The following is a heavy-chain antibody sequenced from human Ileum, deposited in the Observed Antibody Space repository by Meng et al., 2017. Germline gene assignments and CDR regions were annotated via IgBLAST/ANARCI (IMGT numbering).Heavy chain of an antibody. J-gene: IGHJ4*02. CDR1: GDSFTDYY. V-gene: IGHV4-34*01. D-gene: IGHD1-26*01. Sequence: QVQLMQWGAGMLKPSETLSLTFNVYGDSFTDYYWNWIRQPPGKGLEWVGKIHYRGSTNQNPSLESRVTISEDTSQKQFSLRLSSVTAADTAVYYCARRIRGGSYLGWGQGTLVTVSS. CDR2: IHYRGST. CDR3: ARRIRGGSYLG.